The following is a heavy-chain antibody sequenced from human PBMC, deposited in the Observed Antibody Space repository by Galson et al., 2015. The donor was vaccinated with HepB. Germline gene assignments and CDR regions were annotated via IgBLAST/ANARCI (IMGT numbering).Heavy chain of an antibody. J-gene: IGHJ4*02. Sequence: SLRLSCAASGFTFSSYWMSWVRQAPGKGLEWVANIKQDGSEKYYVDSVKGRFTISRDNAKNSLYLQMNSLRAEDTAVYYCARDPHISSTSLRDFYFDYWGQGTLVTVSS. V-gene: IGHV3-7*03. D-gene: IGHD2-2*01. CDR2: IKQDGSEK. CDR1: GFTFSSYW. CDR3: ARDPHISSTSLRDFYFDY.